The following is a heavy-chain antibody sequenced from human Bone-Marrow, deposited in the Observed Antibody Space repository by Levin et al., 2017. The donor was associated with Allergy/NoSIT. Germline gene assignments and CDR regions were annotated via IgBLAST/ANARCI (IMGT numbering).Heavy chain of an antibody. Sequence: GGSLRLSCKASGYTFSNYYIGWVRQMPGKGLEWMGVIYPGDSDTTYSPSFEGQVTVSADQSISTAYLQWTSLQASDTAIYYCARQKDGSYGMDVWGHGTTVTVSS. CDR1: GYTFSNYY. D-gene: IGHD5-24*01. V-gene: IGHV5-51*01. CDR2: IYPGDSDT. CDR3: ARQKDGSYGMDV. J-gene: IGHJ6*02.